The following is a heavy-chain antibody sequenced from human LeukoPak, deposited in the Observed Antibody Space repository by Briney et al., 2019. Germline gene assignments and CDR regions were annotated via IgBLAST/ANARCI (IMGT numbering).Heavy chain of an antibody. D-gene: IGHD5-18*01. V-gene: IGHV3-30*18. CDR1: GFTFSSYA. CDR2: ISYDGSNK. Sequence: GGSLRLSCAASGFTFSSYAMHWVRQAPGKGLEWVAVISYDGSNKYYADSVKGRFTISRDNSKNTLYLQMNSLRAEDTAVYYCAKEQWIQLWLNYMDVWGKGTTVTVSS. J-gene: IGHJ6*03. CDR3: AKEQWIQLWLNYMDV.